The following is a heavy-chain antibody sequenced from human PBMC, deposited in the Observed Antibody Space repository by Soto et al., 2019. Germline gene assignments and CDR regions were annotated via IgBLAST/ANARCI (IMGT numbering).Heavy chain of an antibody. V-gene: IGHV1-3*01. CDR2: INAGNGKT. CDR3: ARDMGLVTRGAFDI. Sequence: ASVKVSCKASGYTFVRYAMHWVRQAPGQRLEWMGWINAGNGKTKYSERFQDRLTITRDTSASTAYMELSSLRSEDTAVYYCARDMGLVTRGAFDIWGQGTMVTVSS. J-gene: IGHJ3*02. D-gene: IGHD7-27*01. CDR1: GYTFVRYA.